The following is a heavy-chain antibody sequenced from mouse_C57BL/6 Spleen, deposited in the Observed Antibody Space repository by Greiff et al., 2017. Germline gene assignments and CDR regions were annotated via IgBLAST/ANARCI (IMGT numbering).Heavy chain of an antibody. Sequence: DVMLVESGGGLVQPGGSLKLSCAASGFTFSDYYLYWVRQTPEKRLEWVAYISNGGGSTYYPDTVKGRFTISRDNAKHTLYLQMRRLKSEDTAMYYCARQIYDSNYGWYCDVWGTGTTVTVSS. CDR1: GFTFSDYY. CDR2: ISNGGGST. D-gene: IGHD2-5*01. CDR3: ARQIYDSNYGWYCDV. V-gene: IGHV5-12*01. J-gene: IGHJ1*03.